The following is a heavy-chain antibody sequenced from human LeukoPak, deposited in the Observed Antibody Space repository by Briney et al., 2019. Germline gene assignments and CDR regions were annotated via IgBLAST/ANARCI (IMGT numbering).Heavy chain of an antibody. J-gene: IGHJ4*02. V-gene: IGHV3-23*01. CDR2: ISGSGGGT. CDR3: ANPPTVTSFDH. CDR1: GFTFSTYA. Sequence: SGGSLRLSCAASGFTFSTYAMSWVRQAPGKGLEWVSTISGSGGGTYFADSVKGRFTISRDNSKNTLYLQMNSLRAEDTAVYYCANPPTVTSFDHWGQGTLVTVSS. D-gene: IGHD4-11*01.